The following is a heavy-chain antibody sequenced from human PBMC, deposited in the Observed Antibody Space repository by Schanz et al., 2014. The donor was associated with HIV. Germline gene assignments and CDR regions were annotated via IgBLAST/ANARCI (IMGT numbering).Heavy chain of an antibody. D-gene: IGHD2-21*01. CDR3: AAGLIRYFFDY. CDR2: VYIGDST. V-gene: IGHV3-66*01. CDR1: GFTFSSYW. Sequence: EVQLLEFGGGSVRPGESLRLSCLASGFTFSSYWMSWVRQAPGKGLEWVSVVYIGDSTFYANSVKGRFTISRDDSKNTLYLQMNSLRAEDTAMYYCAAGLIRYFFDYWGQGSLVTVSS. J-gene: IGHJ4*02.